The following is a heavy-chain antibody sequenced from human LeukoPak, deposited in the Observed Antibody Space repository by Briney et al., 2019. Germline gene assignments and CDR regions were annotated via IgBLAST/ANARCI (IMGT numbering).Heavy chain of an antibody. CDR2: IYSRGNT. Sequence: SETLSLTCSLSGGSITNYYWSWIREPPREGLEWIAWIYSRGNTAYNPSLKSRVTISLGTSNNQFSLRLTSVNASDTAVYYCARTGEYSGSGPSWAFDIWGQGTMVTVSS. CDR1: GGSITNYY. V-gene: IGHV4-4*09. D-gene: IGHD3-10*01. CDR3: ARTGEYSGSGPSWAFDI. J-gene: IGHJ3*02.